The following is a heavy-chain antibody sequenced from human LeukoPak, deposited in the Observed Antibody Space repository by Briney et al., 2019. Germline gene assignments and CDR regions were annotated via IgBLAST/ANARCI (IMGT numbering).Heavy chain of an antibody. V-gene: IGHV3-7*01. CDR3: ARDPLNGALDI. CDR2: MNPYGSAI. Sequence: GGSLRLSCTASGFSFSGSWMSWVRQLPGKGLEWLADMNPYGSAILYVDSVKGRFTVSRNNAKNSLYLQMDGRRAEDTAVYYCARDPLNGALDIWGQGTLVTVSS. J-gene: IGHJ3*02. CDR1: GFSFSGSW.